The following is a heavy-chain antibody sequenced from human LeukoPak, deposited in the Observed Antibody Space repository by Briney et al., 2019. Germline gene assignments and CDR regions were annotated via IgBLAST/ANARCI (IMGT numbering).Heavy chain of an antibody. CDR3: ARHVTISGPYDASDI. J-gene: IGHJ3*02. Sequence: SETLSLTCTVSGDSISSYYWSWIRQPPGKGLEWIGYIYYSGGTDYNPSLKSRVTISVDTSKNQFSLKLRSVTAADTAVYYCARHVTISGPYDASDIWGQGTVVTVS. CDR1: GDSISSYY. D-gene: IGHD5-24*01. CDR2: IYYSGGT. V-gene: IGHV4-59*08.